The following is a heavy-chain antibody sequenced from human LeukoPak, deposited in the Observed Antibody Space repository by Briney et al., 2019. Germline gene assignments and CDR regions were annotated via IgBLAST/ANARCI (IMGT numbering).Heavy chain of an antibody. CDR3: AKDRGFELLRSEDY. D-gene: IGHD2-15*01. V-gene: IGHV3-23*01. CDR2: ISGSGGST. J-gene: IGHJ4*02. Sequence: GGSLRLSCAASGFTFSSYAMSCVRQAPGKGLEWVSAISGSGGSTYYADSVKGRFTISRDNSKNTLYLQMNSLRAEDTAVYYCAKDRGFELLRSEDYWGQGTLVTVSS. CDR1: GFTFSSYA.